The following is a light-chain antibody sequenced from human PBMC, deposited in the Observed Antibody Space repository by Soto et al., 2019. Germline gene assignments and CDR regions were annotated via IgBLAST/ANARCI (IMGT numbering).Light chain of an antibody. CDR3: QQYNSYSWT. CDR2: DAS. J-gene: IGKJ1*01. CDR1: QSISSW. Sequence: GARVTITCRASQSISSWLAWYQQKPGKAPKLLIYDASSLESGVPSRFSGSGSGTEFTLTISSLQPDDFATYYRQQYNSYSWTFGQGTKVEIK. V-gene: IGKV1-5*01.